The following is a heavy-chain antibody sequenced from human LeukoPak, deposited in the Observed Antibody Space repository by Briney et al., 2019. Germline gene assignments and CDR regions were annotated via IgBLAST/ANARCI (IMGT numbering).Heavy chain of an antibody. CDR3: AKIEPGRFDY. D-gene: IGHD1-14*01. J-gene: IGHJ4*02. CDR1: GGSISSYY. V-gene: IGHV4-59*01. Sequence: SETLSLTCTVSGGSISSYYWSWIRQPPGKGLEWIGYIYYSGSTNYNPSLKSRVTISVDTSKNQFSLKLSSVTAADTAVYYCAKIEPGRFDYWGQGTLVTVSS. CDR2: IYYSGST.